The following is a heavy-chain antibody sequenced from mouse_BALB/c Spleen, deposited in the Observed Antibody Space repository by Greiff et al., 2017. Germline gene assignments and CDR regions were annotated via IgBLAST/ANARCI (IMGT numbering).Heavy chain of an antibody. CDR3: SRDGYYRGYDLDY. Sequence: EVQLQQSGPELVKPGASVKIPCKASGYTFTDYNMDWVKQSHGKSLVWIGDIIPNNGGTIYNQKFKGKATLTVDKSSSSAYMELRSLTSEDTAVYYCSRDGYYRGYDLDYWGQGTTLTVSS. J-gene: IGHJ2*01. CDR2: IIPNNGGT. V-gene: IGHV1-18*01. D-gene: IGHD2-3*01. CDR1: GYTFTDYN.